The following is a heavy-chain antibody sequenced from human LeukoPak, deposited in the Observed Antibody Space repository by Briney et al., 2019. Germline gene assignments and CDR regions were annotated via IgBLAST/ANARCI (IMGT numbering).Heavy chain of an antibody. CDR1: GYTFTSYD. CDR2: MNPNSGNT. J-gene: IGHJ6*02. Sequence: ASVKVSCKASGYTFTSYDINWVRQATGQGLEWMGWMNPNSGNTGYAQKFQGRVTMTRNTSISTAYMELSSLRSEDTAVYYCARGLLRYFDWLLCYYYYGMDVWGQGTTVTVSS. V-gene: IGHV1-8*01. CDR3: ARGLLRYFDWLLCYYYYGMDV. D-gene: IGHD3-9*01.